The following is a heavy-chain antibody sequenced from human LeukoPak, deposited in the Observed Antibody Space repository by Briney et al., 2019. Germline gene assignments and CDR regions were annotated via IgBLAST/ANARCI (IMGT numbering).Heavy chain of an antibody. V-gene: IGHV1-2*02. CDR3: ARAEQIDAFDI. Sequence: GASVKVSCKAYGYTFTGYYMYWVRQAPGQGLEWMGWINPNIGGTNYAQKFQGRVTMTRDTSISTAYMELSRLRPDATAVYYCARAEQIDAFDIWGQGTMVTVSS. J-gene: IGHJ3*02. D-gene: IGHD6-13*01. CDR2: INPNIGGT. CDR1: GYTFTGYY.